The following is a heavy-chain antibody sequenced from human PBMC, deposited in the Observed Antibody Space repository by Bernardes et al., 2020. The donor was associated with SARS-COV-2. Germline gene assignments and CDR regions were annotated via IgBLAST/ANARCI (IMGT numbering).Heavy chain of an antibody. CDR2: IYPGDSGT. J-gene: IGHJ3*02. Sequence: GESLKISCKGYGYSFTNYWIGWVRQMPGKGLEWMGIIYPGDSGTRHSPTFQGQVTISADKFLSSAYLQWSSLKAADTAMYYCARMNGHIHSYGFGAFDIWGQGTMVTVSS. V-gene: IGHV5-51*01. CDR3: ARMNGHIHSYGFGAFDI. CDR1: GYSFTNYW. D-gene: IGHD5-18*01.